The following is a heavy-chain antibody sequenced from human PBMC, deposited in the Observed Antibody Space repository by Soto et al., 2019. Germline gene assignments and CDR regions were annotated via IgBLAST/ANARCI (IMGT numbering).Heavy chain of an antibody. CDR2: LSGSGIST. D-gene: IGHD3-22*01. V-gene: IGHV3-23*01. CDR3: ATSYDSSGYDY. CDR1: GFTFSSYA. Sequence: PGGSLRLSCAASGFTFSSYAISWVRQAPGKGLEWVSALSGSGISTYYADTVKGRFTISRDNSRNTLYLQMNSLRAEDTAVYYCATSYDSSGYDYWGQGTLVTVSS. J-gene: IGHJ4*02.